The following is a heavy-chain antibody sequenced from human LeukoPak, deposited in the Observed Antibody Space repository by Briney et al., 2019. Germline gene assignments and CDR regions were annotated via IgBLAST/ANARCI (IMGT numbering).Heavy chain of an antibody. CDR1: GGSFSGYY. D-gene: IGHD2-15*01. Sequence: SETLSLTCAVYGGSFSGYYWSWIRQPPGKGLEWIGEINHSGSTNYNPSLKSRVTISVDTSKNQFSLKLSSVTAADTAVYYCARVRRGGTSPFDPWGQGTLVTVSS. J-gene: IGHJ5*02. CDR3: ARVRRGGTSPFDP. V-gene: IGHV4-34*01. CDR2: INHSGST.